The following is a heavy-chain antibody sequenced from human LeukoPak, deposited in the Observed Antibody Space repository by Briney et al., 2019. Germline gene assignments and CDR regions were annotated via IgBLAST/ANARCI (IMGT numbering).Heavy chain of an antibody. CDR3: AKEDYSSSWYALDY. Sequence: PGGSLRLSCAASGFTFYDYAIHWVREGPGKGGEGVSLFSVDVGSIYYAASLKCRVTISRHNSKNSLYLQMNSLRTEDTALYYCAKEDYSSSWYALDYWGQGTLVTVSS. J-gene: IGHJ4*02. CDR2: FSVDVGSI. CDR1: GFTFYDYA. D-gene: IGHD6-13*01. V-gene: IGHV3-43*02.